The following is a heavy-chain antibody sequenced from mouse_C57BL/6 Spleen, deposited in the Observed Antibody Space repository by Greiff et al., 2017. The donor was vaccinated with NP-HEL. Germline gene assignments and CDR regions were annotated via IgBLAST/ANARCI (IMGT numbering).Heavy chain of an antibody. D-gene: IGHD2-5*01. CDR3: ARSRYSNRGYYFDY. V-gene: IGHV1-69*01. CDR2: IDPSDSYT. Sequence: VQLQQPGAELVMPGASVKLSCKASGYTFTSYWMHWVKQRPGQGLEWIGEIDPSDSYTNYNQKFKGKSTLTVDKSSSTAYMQLSSLTSEDSAVYYCARSRYSNRGYYFDYWGQGTTLTVSS. CDR1: GYTFTSYW. J-gene: IGHJ2*01.